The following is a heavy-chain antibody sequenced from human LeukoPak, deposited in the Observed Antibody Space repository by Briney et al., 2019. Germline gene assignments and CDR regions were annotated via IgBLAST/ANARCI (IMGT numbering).Heavy chain of an antibody. V-gene: IGHV4-38-2*02. CDR3: ARDPRWLTPDCTSTSCYENYFDP. CDR2: IYHSGSA. CDR1: GYSISSGYQ. Sequence: SETLSRTCAVSGYSISSGYQWAWIRQSPGKGLEWIGSIYHSGSAHYNPSLKSRVTISVETSKNQFSLKMYSVTAADTAVYYCARDPRWLTPDCTSTSCYENYFDPWGQGTLVTVSS. J-gene: IGHJ5*02. D-gene: IGHD2-2*01.